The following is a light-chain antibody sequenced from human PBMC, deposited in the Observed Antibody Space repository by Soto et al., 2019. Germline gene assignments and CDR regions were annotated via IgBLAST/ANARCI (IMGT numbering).Light chain of an antibody. J-gene: IGKJ1*01. Sequence: ETVMTQSPATLSVSPGERATLSCRASQSVNSDLAWYQQKPGQAPRLLIYGASTRATGIPARLSGSGSGTEFTLTISSLQSEDFAVYYCHQYDNWPETFGQGTKVEIK. CDR1: QSVNSD. CDR2: GAS. V-gene: IGKV3-15*01. CDR3: HQYDNWPET.